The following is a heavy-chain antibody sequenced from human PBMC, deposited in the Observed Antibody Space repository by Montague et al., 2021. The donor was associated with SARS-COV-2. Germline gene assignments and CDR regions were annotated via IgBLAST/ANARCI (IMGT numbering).Heavy chain of an antibody. CDR3: ARYRRRLAGIYDIYYDYGLDV. J-gene: IGHJ6*02. CDR1: GGSISVHY. Sequence: SETLSLTCAVSGGSISVHYWTWIRQPPGKGLEWIGQINHSGGTNSNPSLKSRVTISIDTSKNQFSLKMTSMTAADTGVDYCARYRRRLAGIYDIYYDYGLDVWGQGTTVTVFS. D-gene: IGHD3-22*01. CDR2: INHSGGT. V-gene: IGHV4-34*01.